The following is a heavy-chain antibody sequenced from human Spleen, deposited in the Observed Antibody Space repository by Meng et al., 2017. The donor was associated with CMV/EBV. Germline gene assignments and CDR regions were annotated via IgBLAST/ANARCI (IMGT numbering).Heavy chain of an antibody. J-gene: IGHJ4*02. CDR1: ISSGGHY. V-gene: IGHV4-31*02. D-gene: IGHD4-23*01. Sequence: ISSGGHYWNWIRQHPGEGLEWIGYIYYRGSTYYNPYLKSRVSISVDTSKNQFSLKVTSVTAADTAVYYCAREALYLDYGGNSGYLDHWGQGILVTVSS. CDR2: IYYRGST. CDR3: AREALYLDYGGNSGYLDH.